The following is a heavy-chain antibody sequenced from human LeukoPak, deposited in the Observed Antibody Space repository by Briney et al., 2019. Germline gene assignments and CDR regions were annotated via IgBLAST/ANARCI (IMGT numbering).Heavy chain of an antibody. CDR3: ARGPIAAVAFFDY. CDR2: INAGNGNT. J-gene: IGHJ4*02. D-gene: IGHD6-13*01. Sequence: ASVTDSCKASGYTFTNYAIHWVRQAPGQRLEWMGWINAGNGNTKYLQRFQGGVTITRDTSASTAYMELRSLRYEDRAVFYCARGPIAAVAFFDYWGQGTLVSVSS. CDR1: GYTFTNYA. V-gene: IGHV1-3*01.